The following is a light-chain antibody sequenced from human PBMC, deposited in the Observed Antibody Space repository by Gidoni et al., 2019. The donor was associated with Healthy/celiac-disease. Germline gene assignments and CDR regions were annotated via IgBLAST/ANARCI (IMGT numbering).Light chain of an antibody. CDR2: AAS. V-gene: IGKV1-39*01. J-gene: IGKJ5*01. CDR3: QQSYSTPIT. CDR1: QSISSY. Sequence: IQMTHSPSSLSASVGDRVTITCRASQSISSYLNWYQQKPGNAPKLLIYAASSLQSGVPSRFSGSGSGTDFTLTILSLQPEDFATYYCQQSYSTPITFGQGTRLEIK.